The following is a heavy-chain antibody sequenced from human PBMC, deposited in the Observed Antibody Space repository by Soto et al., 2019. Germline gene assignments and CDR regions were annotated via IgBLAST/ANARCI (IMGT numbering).Heavy chain of an antibody. J-gene: IGHJ3*02. CDR3: ARSGVTDYYDSSGYLLALVFDI. Sequence: ASVKVCYKEPGETLTSSYRHWVRQDQGQGLEWMGIINPSGGSTSYAQKFQGRVTMTRDTSTSTVYMELSSLRSEDTAVYYCARSGVTDYYDSSGYLLALVFDIWGQGTMVTVS. V-gene: IGHV1-46*01. CDR2: INPSGGST. CDR1: GETLTSSY. D-gene: IGHD3-22*01.